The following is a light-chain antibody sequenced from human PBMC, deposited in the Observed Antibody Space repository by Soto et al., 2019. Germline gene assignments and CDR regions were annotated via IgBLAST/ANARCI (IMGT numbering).Light chain of an antibody. V-gene: IGKV3-11*01. CDR3: QQRSNWLT. CDR1: QSVSSY. J-gene: IGKJ4*01. CDR2: DAS. Sequence: EIVLTQSPATLPLSPGERATLSCRASQSVSSYLAWYQQKPGQAPRLLIYDASNRATGIPARFSGSGSETDFTLTISILEPEDFAVYYCQQRSNWLTFGGGTKVEIK.